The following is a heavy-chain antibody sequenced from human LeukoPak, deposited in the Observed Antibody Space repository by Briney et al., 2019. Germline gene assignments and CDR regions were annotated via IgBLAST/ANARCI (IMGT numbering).Heavy chain of an antibody. Sequence: SETLSLTCAVYGGSFSGYYWSWIRQPPGKGLEWIGEINHSGSTNYNPFLKSRVTISVDTSKNQFSLKLSSVTAADTAVYYCARRRGVGAITRWGQGTLVTVSS. CDR2: INHSGST. CDR3: ARRRGVGAITR. V-gene: IGHV4-34*01. D-gene: IGHD1-26*01. J-gene: IGHJ4*02. CDR1: GGSFSGYY.